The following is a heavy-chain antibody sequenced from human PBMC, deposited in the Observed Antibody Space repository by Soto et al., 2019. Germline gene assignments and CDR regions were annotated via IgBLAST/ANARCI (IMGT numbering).Heavy chain of an antibody. V-gene: IGHV4-59*08. D-gene: IGHD2-15*01. CDR1: GGSISSYY. Sequence: PSETLSLTCTVSGGSISSYYWSWIRQPPGKGLEWIGYIYYSGSTNYNPSLESRVTISVDTSKNQFSLKLSSVTAADTAVYYCARVVVAATTSWFDPWGQGTLVTVSX. CDR3: ARVVVAATTSWFDP. CDR2: IYYSGST. J-gene: IGHJ5*02.